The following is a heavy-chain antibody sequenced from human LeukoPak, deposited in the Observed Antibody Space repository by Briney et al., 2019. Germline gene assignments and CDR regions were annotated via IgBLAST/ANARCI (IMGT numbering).Heavy chain of an antibody. V-gene: IGHV3-21*04. CDR1: GFTFSSYS. CDR3: AKSTNYDILTEFDY. CDR2: ISSSSSYI. Sequence: GGSLRLSCAASGFTFSSYSMNWVRQAPGKGLEWVSSISSSSSYIYYADSVKGRFTISRDNAKNSLYLQMNSLRAEDTALYYCAKSTNYDILTEFDYWGQGTLVTVSS. D-gene: IGHD3-9*01. J-gene: IGHJ4*02.